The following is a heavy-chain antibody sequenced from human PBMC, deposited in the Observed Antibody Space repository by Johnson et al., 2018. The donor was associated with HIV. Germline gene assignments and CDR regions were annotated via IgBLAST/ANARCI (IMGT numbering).Heavy chain of an antibody. Sequence: VQLVESGGGLVQPGGSLRLSCAASGFTFSNFWMSWVRQAPGRGPEWVANIKHDGSDKDYADSVKGRFTISRDNSKNTLYLQMNSLRAEDTAVYYCARDWGLYSSGWYVDAFDIWGQGTMVTVSS. CDR1: GFTFSNFW. J-gene: IGHJ3*02. CDR3: ARDWGLYSSGWYVDAFDI. D-gene: IGHD6-19*01. CDR2: IKHDGSDK. V-gene: IGHV3-7*01.